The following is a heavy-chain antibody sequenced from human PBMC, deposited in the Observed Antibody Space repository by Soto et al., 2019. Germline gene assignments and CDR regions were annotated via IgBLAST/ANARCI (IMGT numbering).Heavy chain of an antibody. J-gene: IGHJ6*02. V-gene: IGHV4-39*01. Sequence: SETLSLTCTVSGGSISSSSYYWGWIRQPPGKGLEWIGSIYYSGSTYYNPSLKSRVTISVDTSKNQFSLKLSSVTAADTAVYYCARVGRCSSTSGSIIGLSVNGKDVWGQGTTVTVSS. CDR3: ARVGRCSSTSGSIIGLSVNGKDV. CDR2: IYYSGST. CDR1: GGSISSSSYY. D-gene: IGHD2-2*01.